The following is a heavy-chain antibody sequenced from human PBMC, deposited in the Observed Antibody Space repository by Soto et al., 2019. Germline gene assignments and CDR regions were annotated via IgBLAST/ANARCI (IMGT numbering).Heavy chain of an antibody. J-gene: IGHJ6*02. D-gene: IGHD1-26*01. CDR1: GGTFSSYA. CDR3: ARDSGSLNPNYYYYGMDV. V-gene: IGHV1-69*01. Sequence: QVQLVQSGAEVKKPGSSVKVSCKASGGTFSSYAISWVRQAPGQGLEWMGGIIPIFGTANYAQKFQGRVTITADESTSTAYTELSSLRSEDTAVYYCARDSGSLNPNYYYYGMDVWGQGTTVTVSS. CDR2: IIPIFGTA.